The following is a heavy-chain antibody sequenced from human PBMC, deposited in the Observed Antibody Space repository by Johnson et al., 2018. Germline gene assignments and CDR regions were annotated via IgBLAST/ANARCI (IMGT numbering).Heavy chain of an antibody. J-gene: IGHJ1*01. Sequence: VQLQESGGGLVQPGGSLRLSCAASGFTFSSYAMSWVRQAPGKGLEWVSAISGSGGSTYYADSVKGRFTISRDNSKNTLYLQMNSLRAEDTAVYYCAKEGRITMIVVVIGLDYFPHWGQGTLGTVSS. D-gene: IGHD3-22*01. CDR3: AKEGRITMIVVVIGLDYFPH. CDR2: ISGSGGST. CDR1: GFTFSSYA. V-gene: IGHV3-23*01.